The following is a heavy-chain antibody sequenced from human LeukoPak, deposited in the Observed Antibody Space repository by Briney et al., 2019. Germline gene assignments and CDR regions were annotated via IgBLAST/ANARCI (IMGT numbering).Heavy chain of an antibody. CDR2: VRYDGSKK. CDR1: GFTFSSYG. V-gene: IGHV3-30*02. D-gene: IGHD6-6*01. Sequence: GGSLRLSCAASGFTFSSYGMHWVRQAPGQGLEWVAFVRYDGSKKYYADSVKGRFTISRDNSKNTLDLQMNTLRAEDTAVYYCAAHPSSAYWGRGTLVTVSS. J-gene: IGHJ4*02. CDR3: AAHPSSAY.